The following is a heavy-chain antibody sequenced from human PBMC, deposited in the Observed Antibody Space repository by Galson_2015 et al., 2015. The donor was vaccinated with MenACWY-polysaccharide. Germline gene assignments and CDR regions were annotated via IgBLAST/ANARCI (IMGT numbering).Heavy chain of an antibody. D-gene: IGHD6-13*01. CDR1: GFTFSSYG. Sequence: SLKLSCAASGFTFSSYGMHWVRQAPGKGLEWLAYIRYDGRDKYYADTVKGRLTLSRDNSKNTLYLQMDSLRSEDTAVYYCAKERTAAASDVDYWGQGTLVTVSS. CDR3: AKERTAAASDVDY. J-gene: IGHJ4*02. V-gene: IGHV3-30*02. CDR2: IRYDGRDK.